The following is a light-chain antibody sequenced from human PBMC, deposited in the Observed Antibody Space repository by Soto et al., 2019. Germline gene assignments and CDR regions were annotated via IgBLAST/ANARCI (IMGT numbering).Light chain of an antibody. V-gene: IGLV2-14*01. CDR2: DVI. CDR3: ISYTNSNTHV. Sequence: QSALTQPASVSGSPGQSITISGTGTNSDVGLYNYVSWYQQHPGKAPKLMIHDVINRPSGVSDRFSGSKSGNTASLTISGLQGEDESDYYCISYTNSNTHVFGPGTKVTVL. J-gene: IGLJ1*01. CDR1: NSDVGLYNY.